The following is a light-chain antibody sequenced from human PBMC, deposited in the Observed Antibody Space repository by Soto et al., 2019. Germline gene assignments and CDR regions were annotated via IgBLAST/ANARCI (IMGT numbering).Light chain of an antibody. Sequence: EIVLTQSPGTLSLSPGERATLSCRTSQSISSSNLAWYQQKPGQAPRLLIYGAYSRATGVPDRFSGSGSGTNFTLTISRLEREDFAVYYCQHYATFGQGTKVEIK. CDR2: GAY. V-gene: IGKV3-20*01. CDR3: QHYAT. J-gene: IGKJ1*01. CDR1: QSISSSN.